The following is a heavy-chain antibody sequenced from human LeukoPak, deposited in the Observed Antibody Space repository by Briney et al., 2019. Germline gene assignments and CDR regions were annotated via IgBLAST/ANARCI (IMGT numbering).Heavy chain of an antibody. V-gene: IGHV1-24*01. CDR2: FDPEDGET. Sequence: ASVKVSCKVSGYTLTELSMHWVRQAPGKGLEWMGGFDPEDGETIYAQKFQGRVTMTEDTSTDTAYMELSSLRSEDTAVYYCARGSSDYGGNSGWFDPWGQGTLVTVSS. J-gene: IGHJ5*02. D-gene: IGHD4-23*01. CDR3: ARGSSDYGGNSGWFDP. CDR1: GYTLTELS.